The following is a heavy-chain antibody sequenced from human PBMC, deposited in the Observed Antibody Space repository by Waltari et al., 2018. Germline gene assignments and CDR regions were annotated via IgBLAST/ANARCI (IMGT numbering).Heavy chain of an antibody. CDR3: ARGGWDRGGYSSKWYYFDY. Sequence: QMQLQESGPGLVKPSETLSLTCTVSGGSIISSSYYWGWIRQPPGNGLDWIGNMYYTWTTYYKPSPRSRVTISADTSKTQFSLKLTSVTAADTAVYYCARGGWDRGGYSSKWYYFDYWSQGTLVTVSS. CDR2: MYYTWTT. CDR1: GGSIISSSYY. V-gene: IGHV4-39*01. D-gene: IGHD6-13*01. J-gene: IGHJ4*02.